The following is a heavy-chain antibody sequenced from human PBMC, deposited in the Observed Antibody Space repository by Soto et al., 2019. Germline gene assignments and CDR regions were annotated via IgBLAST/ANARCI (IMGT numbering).Heavy chain of an antibody. CDR2: ISAYNGNT. Sequence: ASVKVSCKASGYTFTSYGISWVRQAPGQGLEWMGWISAYNGNTNYAQKLQGRVTMTTDTSTSTAYVELRSLRSDDTAVYYCARNRLANDYYMDVWGKGTTVTVSS. CDR1: GYTFTSYG. CDR3: ARNRLANDYYMDV. D-gene: IGHD6-19*01. V-gene: IGHV1-18*01. J-gene: IGHJ6*03.